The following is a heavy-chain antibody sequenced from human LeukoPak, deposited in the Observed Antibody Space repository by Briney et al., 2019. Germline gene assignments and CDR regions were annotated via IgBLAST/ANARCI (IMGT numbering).Heavy chain of an antibody. D-gene: IGHD2-2*03. J-gene: IGHJ4*02. CDR3: AKHGYCSGISCFFDF. Sequence: PGRSLRLSCAASGFPFSSYGMHWVRQAPGKGLEWVAVTSSDGSRNHYADSVKGRFTTSRDSSKNTLYLQMNSLRAEDTALYYCAKHGYCSGISCFFDFWGQGTLVTVSS. CDR2: TSSDGSRN. V-gene: IGHV3-30*18. CDR1: GFPFSSYG.